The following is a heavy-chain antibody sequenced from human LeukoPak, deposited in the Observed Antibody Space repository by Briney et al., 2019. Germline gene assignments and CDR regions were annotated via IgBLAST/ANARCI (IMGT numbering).Heavy chain of an antibody. CDR1: GGSISSYY. V-gene: IGHV4-59*05. CDR2: IYYSGNT. J-gene: IGHJ5*02. D-gene: IGHD6-19*01. Sequence: PSETLSLTCTVSGGSISSYYWSWIRQPPGQGLEWIGSIYYSGNTYYNPSLKSRVTISVDTSKNQFSLKLSSVTATDTAVYYCARRRAGRDWFDPWGQGTLVTVSS. CDR3: ARRRAGRDWFDP.